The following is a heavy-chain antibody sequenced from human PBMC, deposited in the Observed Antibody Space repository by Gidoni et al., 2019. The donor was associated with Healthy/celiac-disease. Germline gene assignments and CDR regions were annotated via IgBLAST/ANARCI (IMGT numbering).Heavy chain of an antibody. CDR2: INHSGST. J-gene: IGHJ4*02. CDR3: ARGPSRGYSYGLYYFDY. Sequence: QVQLQQWGAGLLKPSETLSLTCAVYGGSFSGYYWSWIRQPPGKGLEWIGEINHSGSTNYNPSLKSRVTISVDTSKNQFSLKLSSVTAADTAVYYCARGPSRGYSYGLYYFDYWGQGTLVTVSS. D-gene: IGHD5-18*01. V-gene: IGHV4-34*01. CDR1: GGSFSGYY.